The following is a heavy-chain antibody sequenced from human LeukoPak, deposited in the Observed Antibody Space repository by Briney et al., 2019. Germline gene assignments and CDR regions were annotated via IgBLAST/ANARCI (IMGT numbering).Heavy chain of an antibody. CDR2: IYSGGST. J-gene: IGHJ4*02. Sequence: GGSLRLSCAASGFTVSSNYMSWVRQAPGKGLEWVSVIYSGGSTYYADSVKGRFTISRDNSKNTLYLQMNSLRAEDTAVYYCAVTFNYYDSRSKNDYWGQRTLVTVSS. CDR3: AVTFNYYDSRSKNDY. V-gene: IGHV3-66*01. CDR1: GFTVSSNY. D-gene: IGHD3-22*01.